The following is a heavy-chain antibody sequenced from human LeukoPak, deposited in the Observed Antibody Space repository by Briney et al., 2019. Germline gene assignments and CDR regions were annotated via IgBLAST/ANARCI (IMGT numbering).Heavy chain of an antibody. V-gene: IGHV4-4*02. CDR3: ARVAFRSSGWYDY. D-gene: IGHD6-19*01. J-gene: IGHJ4*02. Sequence: PSETLSLTCAVSGGSISSSNWWSWVRQPPGKGLEWIGSIYYSGSTYYNPSLKSRVTISVDTSKNQFSLKLTSVTAADTAVYYCARVAFRSSGWYDYWGQGTLVTVSS. CDR1: GGSISSSNW. CDR2: IYYSGST.